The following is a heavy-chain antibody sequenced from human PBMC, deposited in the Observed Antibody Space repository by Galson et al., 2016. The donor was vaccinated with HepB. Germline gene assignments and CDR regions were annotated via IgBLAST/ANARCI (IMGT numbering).Heavy chain of an antibody. CDR2: IYYSGST. D-gene: IGHD6-13*01. CDR3: ARARYSSSLYNWFDP. CDR1: GGSISSYY. Sequence: ATLSLTCPVSGGSISSYYWYWLRQPPGKGLEWIGYIYYSGSTNYNPSLKSRVTLSVDTSKNQFSLKLSSVTAADPAVYYFARARYSSSLYNWFDPWGQGTLVTVSS. V-gene: IGHV4-59*01. J-gene: IGHJ5*02.